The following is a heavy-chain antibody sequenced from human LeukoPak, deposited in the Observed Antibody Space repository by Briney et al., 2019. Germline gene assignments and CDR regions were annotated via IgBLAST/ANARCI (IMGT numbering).Heavy chain of an antibody. D-gene: IGHD6-19*01. CDR3: ARAAFTYSSGYPPNY. CDR1: GYTFTGYY. V-gene: IGHV1-2*02. J-gene: IGHJ4*02. Sequence: ASVKVSCKASGYTFTGYYMHWVRQAPGQGLEWMGWINPNSGGTNYAQKFQGRVTMTRDTSISTAYMELSRLRSDDTAVYYCARAAFTYSSGYPPNYWGQGTLVTVPS. CDR2: INPNSGGT.